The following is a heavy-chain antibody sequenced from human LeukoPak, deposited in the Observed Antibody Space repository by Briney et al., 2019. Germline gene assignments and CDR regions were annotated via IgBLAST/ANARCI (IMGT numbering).Heavy chain of an antibody. V-gene: IGHV5-51*01. Sequence: GASVKVSCKGSGYTFTDYWIGWVRQMPGKGLEWMGIIYPGDSDTRYSPSFQGQVTISADKSISTAYLQWSSLKASDTAMYYCARHARPYYYGSGDFDYWGQGTLVTVSS. J-gene: IGHJ4*02. CDR3: ARHARPYYYGSGDFDY. CDR2: IYPGDSDT. D-gene: IGHD3-10*01. CDR1: GYTFTDYW.